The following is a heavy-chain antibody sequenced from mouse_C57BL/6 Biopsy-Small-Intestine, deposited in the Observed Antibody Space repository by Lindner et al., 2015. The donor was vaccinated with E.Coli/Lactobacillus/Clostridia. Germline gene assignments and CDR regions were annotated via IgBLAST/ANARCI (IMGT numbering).Heavy chain of an antibody. V-gene: IGHV1-39*01. CDR1: GYSFTDYN. Sequence: VQLQESGPELVKPGAPVKISCKASGYSFTDYNMNWVKQSNGKSLEWIGVINPNYGTTAYNQKFKDKATLTVDQSSRTAYMQLNSLTSEDSAVYYCARSSSTVGYYFDYWGQGTTLTVSS. CDR3: ARSSSTVGYYFDY. CDR2: INPNYGTT. D-gene: IGHD1-1*01. J-gene: IGHJ2*01.